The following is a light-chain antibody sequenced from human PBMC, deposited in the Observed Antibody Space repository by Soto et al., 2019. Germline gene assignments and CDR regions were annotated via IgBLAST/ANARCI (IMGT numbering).Light chain of an antibody. J-gene: IGKJ1*01. Sequence: IQLTQSPSSLSASVGDRVTITCRASQDIAIYLAWYQQTPGEAPKLLIYAASTLSGGVPSRFRGSGSGTEFTLTISSLQPDDFSTYYCQHYNSYSEAFGQGTKVDIK. CDR1: QDIAIY. V-gene: IGKV1-9*01. CDR2: AAS. CDR3: QHYNSYSEA.